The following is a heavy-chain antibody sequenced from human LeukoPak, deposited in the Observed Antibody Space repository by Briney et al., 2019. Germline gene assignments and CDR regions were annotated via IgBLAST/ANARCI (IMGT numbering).Heavy chain of an antibody. J-gene: IGHJ6*03. V-gene: IGHV3-7*01. CDR2: IKQSGSEK. Sequence: GGSLRLSCTASGFTFSGYWMSWVRQAPGKGLEWVANIKQSGSEKYHVDPVKGRFNIPRDNAKNSLYLQMNSLRAEDTAVYYCARDRDIMIRGAYYYYMDVWGKGTTVTISS. CDR1: GFTFSGYW. CDR3: ARDRDIMIRGAYYYYMDV. D-gene: IGHD3-10*01.